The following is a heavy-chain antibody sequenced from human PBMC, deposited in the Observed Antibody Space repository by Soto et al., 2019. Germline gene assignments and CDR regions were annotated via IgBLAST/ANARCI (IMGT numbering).Heavy chain of an antibody. CDR3: AKAAYPDYDILTGYYFDY. D-gene: IGHD3-9*01. J-gene: IGHJ4*02. Sequence: GGSLRLSCAASGFTFSSYAMSWVRQAPGKGLEWVSAISGSGGSTYYADSVKGRFTISRDNSKNTLYLQMNSLRAEDTAVYYCAKAAYPDYDILTGYYFDYWGQGTLVTVSS. V-gene: IGHV3-23*01. CDR2: ISGSGGST. CDR1: GFTFSSYA.